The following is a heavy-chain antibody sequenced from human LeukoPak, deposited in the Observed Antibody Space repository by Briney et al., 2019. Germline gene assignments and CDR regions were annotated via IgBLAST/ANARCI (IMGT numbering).Heavy chain of an antibody. V-gene: IGHV3-23*01. Sequence: GGSLRLSCATSGFKFNLYAMTWVRQAPGKGLEWGSTIDDPGTMYHADSVKGRFTISRDDSKSTLFLQMNSLRPDDTALYFCAKDAIYGNSRYDFFDVWGQGTMVIVSS. D-gene: IGHD3-9*01. CDR1: GFKFNLYA. CDR3: AKDAIYGNSRYDFFDV. CDR2: IDDPGTM. J-gene: IGHJ3*01.